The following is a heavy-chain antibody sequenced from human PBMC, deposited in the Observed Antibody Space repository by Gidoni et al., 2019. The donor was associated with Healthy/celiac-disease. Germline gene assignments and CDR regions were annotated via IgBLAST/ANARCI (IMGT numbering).Heavy chain of an antibody. V-gene: IGHV5-51*01. CDR2: IYPCDSAT. CDR1: GNSFTSYW. CDR3: ARHLFRVDFYYYGMDV. J-gene: IGHJ6*02. Sequence: EVQLVQSGAEEKKPGESLKISCTGSGNSFTSYWIGWVRQMPGKGLEWMGIIYPCDSATRYSPSFQVSVTISADKSIITAYLQWSSLTASDTAMYYCARHLFRVDFYYYGMDVWGQGTTVTVSS.